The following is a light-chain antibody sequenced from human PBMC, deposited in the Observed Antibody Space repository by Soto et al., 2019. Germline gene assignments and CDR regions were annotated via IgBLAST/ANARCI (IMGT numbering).Light chain of an antibody. CDR2: EVT. V-gene: IGLV2-8*01. CDR1: SIDVGAYNY. J-gene: IGLJ3*02. Sequence: QSALTQPPSASGSPGQSVTISCTGTSIDVGAYNYVSWYQQHAGKAPTLVIYEVTERPSGVPDRFAGSKSANTASLAVSGVQAEDEADYYCSSFAPSNTWVFGGGTKVTV. CDR3: SSFAPSNTWV.